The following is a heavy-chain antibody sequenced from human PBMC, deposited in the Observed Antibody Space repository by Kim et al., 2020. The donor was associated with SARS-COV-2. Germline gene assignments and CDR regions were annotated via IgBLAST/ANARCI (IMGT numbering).Heavy chain of an antibody. CDR1: GGSISSSNW. CDR3: ARIGSSWYYYFDY. D-gene: IGHD6-13*01. V-gene: IGHV4-4*02. CDR2: IYHSGST. J-gene: IGHJ4*02. Sequence: SETLSLTCAVSGGSISSSNWWSWVRQPPGKGLEWIGEIYHSGSTNYNPSLKSRVTISVDKSKNQFSLKLSSVTAADTAVYYCARIGSSWYYYFDYWGQGTLVTVSS.